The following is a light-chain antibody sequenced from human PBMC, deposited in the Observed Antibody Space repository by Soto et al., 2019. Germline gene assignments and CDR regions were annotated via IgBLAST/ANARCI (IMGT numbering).Light chain of an antibody. CDR2: DVS. V-gene: IGLV2-23*02. CDR3: CSYAGGNTWV. Sequence: QSALTQPASVSGSPGQSITISCTGTSSDVGSYNLVSWYQQHPGKAPKLMIYDVSKRPSGVSNRFSGFKSGNTASLTISGLQAEDEADYYCCSYAGGNTWVFGGGTKLTVL. J-gene: IGLJ3*02. CDR1: SSDVGSYNL.